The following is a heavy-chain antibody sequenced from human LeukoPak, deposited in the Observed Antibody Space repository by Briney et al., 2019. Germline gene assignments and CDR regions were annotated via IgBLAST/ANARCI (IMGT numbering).Heavy chain of an antibody. CDR1: GFTFSSYA. J-gene: IGHJ4*02. CDR2: ISGSGGST. V-gene: IGHV3-23*01. CDR3: AKDSTYYYDSSGFYYFDY. Sequence: GGSLRLSCAASGFTFSSYAMSWVRQAPGKGLEWVSAISGSGGSTYYADSVKGRFTISRDNSKNTLYLQMNSPRAEDTAVYYCAKDSTYYYDSSGFYYFDYWGQGTLVTVSS. D-gene: IGHD3-22*01.